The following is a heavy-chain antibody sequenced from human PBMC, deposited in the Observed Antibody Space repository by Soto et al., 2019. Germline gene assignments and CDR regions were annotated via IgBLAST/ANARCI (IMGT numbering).Heavy chain of an antibody. V-gene: IGHV3-30*03. CDR3: ERGNRAAPYYYGLDV. CDR1: GFSLSSYG. J-gene: IGHJ6*02. Sequence: GSLRLSFADSGFSLSSYGIPWVRQAPGKGLEWVAVISYDGSNKYYADSMKGRFTISRESAKNSLYLQMNILRAGDTAVYYCERGNRAAPYYYGLDVWGQGTTVTVSS. D-gene: IGHD1-1*01. CDR2: ISYDGSNK.